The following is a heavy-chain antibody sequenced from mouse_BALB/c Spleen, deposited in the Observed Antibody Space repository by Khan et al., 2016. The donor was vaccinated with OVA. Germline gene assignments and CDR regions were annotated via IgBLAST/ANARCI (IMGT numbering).Heavy chain of an antibody. CDR3: ARGGITTGYFDY. Sequence: QVQLKESGTELARPGASVNLSCKASGYTFTGYWMQWVKQRPGQGLEWIGAIYPGDGNTRYTQKFKGTATLTADKSSSTAYMQLSSLASEDSAVYYCARGGITTGYFDYWGQGTTLTVSS. V-gene: IGHV1-87*01. D-gene: IGHD1-1*01. CDR1: GYTFTGYW. J-gene: IGHJ2*01. CDR2: IYPGDGNT.